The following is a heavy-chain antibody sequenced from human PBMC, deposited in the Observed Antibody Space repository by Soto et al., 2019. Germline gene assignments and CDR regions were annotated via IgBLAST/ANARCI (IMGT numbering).Heavy chain of an antibody. D-gene: IGHD4-17*01. CDR1: GGSISSYH. V-gene: IGHV4-59*01. J-gene: IGHJ4*02. Sequence: QVQLQESGPGLVKPSETLSLTCTVSGGSISSYHWSWLRQPPGKGLEWIGYIYYSGSTNYNPSLKSRVTISVDTSKNQFSLKLSSVTAADTAVYYCARYYYGDYPFDYWGQGTLVTVSS. CDR3: ARYYYGDYPFDY. CDR2: IYYSGST.